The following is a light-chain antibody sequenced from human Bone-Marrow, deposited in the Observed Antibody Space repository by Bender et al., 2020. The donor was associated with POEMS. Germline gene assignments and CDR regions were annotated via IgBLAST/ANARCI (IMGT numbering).Light chain of an antibody. CDR3: SSYTGSSTLWV. CDR2: DVT. Sequence: QSALTQPPSASGSPGQSVTISCTGTSSDVGGYNYVSWYQQHPGKAPKLMIYDVTYRPSGISDRFSGSKSGNTASLTISRLQAEDEADYYCSSYTGSSTLWVFGGGTKLTVL. CDR1: SSDVGGYNY. J-gene: IGLJ3*02. V-gene: IGLV2-14*01.